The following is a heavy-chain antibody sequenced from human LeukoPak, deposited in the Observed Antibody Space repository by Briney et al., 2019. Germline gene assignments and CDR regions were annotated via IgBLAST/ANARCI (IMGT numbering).Heavy chain of an antibody. CDR3: ARGGFTYDDFWSAYYTADY. D-gene: IGHD3-3*01. J-gene: IGHJ4*02. CDR1: GFTFSSHA. Sequence: GGSLRLSCAASGFTFSSHAMHWVRQAPGKGLEWVAVIWYDGSNKYYADSVKGRFTISRDNSKNTLYLQMNSLRAEDTAVYYCARGGFTYDDFWSAYYTADYWGQGTLVTVSS. CDR2: IWYDGSNK. V-gene: IGHV3-33*08.